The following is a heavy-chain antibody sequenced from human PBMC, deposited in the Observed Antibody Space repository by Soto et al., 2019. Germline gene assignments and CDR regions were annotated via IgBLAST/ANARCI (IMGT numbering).Heavy chain of an antibody. Sequence: PGESLKISCKGSGYSFTSYWIGWVRQMPGKGLEWMGIIYPDDSDTRYSPSFQGQVTISADKSISTAYLQWSSLKASDTAMYYCARHTYYYDSSGSSNWFDPWGQGTLVTVSS. CDR3: ARHTYYYDSSGSSNWFDP. D-gene: IGHD3-22*01. J-gene: IGHJ5*02. CDR2: IYPDDSDT. CDR1: GYSFTSYW. V-gene: IGHV5-51*01.